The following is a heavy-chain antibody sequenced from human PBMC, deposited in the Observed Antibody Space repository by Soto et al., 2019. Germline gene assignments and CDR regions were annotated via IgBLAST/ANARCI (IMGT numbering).Heavy chain of an antibody. CDR3: ARGTTTSAFSAMDV. J-gene: IGHJ6*02. CDR1: GFTFSNNA. V-gene: IGHV3-30-3*01. CDR2: ISYDGSNK. Sequence: QVQLVEAGGGVVQPGRSLRLSCAASGFTFSNNAMDWVRQAPGKGLEWVAVISYDGSNKYIAESVKGRFTISRDNSKNTLFLQMNSLIAEDTAIYYCARGTTTSAFSAMDVWGQWTTVTVSS. D-gene: IGHD1-1*01.